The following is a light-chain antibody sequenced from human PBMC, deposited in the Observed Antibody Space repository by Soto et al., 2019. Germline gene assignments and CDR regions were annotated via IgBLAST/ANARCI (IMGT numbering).Light chain of an antibody. CDR2: ATN. J-gene: IGLJ2*01. CDR3: AAWDDTLNGPL. V-gene: IGLV1-44*01. Sequence: QSVLTQPPSASGTPGQPVPFSCPGGGSNVGRNAVSWYQQVPGMAPKLLVFATNKRPSGVPDRFSGSASGASASLAISGLQSEDEADYYCAAWDDTLNGPLFGGGTKLTVL. CDR1: GSNVGRNA.